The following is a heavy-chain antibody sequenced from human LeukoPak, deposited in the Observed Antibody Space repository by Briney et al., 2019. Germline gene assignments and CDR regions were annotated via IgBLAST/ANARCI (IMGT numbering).Heavy chain of an antibody. CDR2: IFSGGST. Sequence: GGSLRLSCAASGFTLSSNYMTWVRQAPGKGLEWVSVIFSGGSTYYADSVKGRLTISRDNSKNTLYLQMNSMRAEDTAVYYCARGVVVTATRAFDIWGQGTMVTVSS. J-gene: IGHJ3*02. D-gene: IGHD2-21*02. CDR1: GFTLSSNY. CDR3: ARGVVVTATRAFDI. V-gene: IGHV3-53*01.